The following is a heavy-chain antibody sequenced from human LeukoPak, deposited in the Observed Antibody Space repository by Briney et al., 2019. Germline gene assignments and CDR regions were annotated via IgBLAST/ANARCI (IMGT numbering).Heavy chain of an antibody. CDR2: IYPRDGST. CDR3: ARDQEGFDY. Sequence: ASVKVSCRASGYTFTSNYIHWVRQAPGQGLEWMGMIYPRDGSTSYAQKFQGRVTVTRDTSTSTVHMELSGLRSEDTAVYYCARDQEGFDYWGQGPLVTVSS. J-gene: IGHJ4*02. V-gene: IGHV1-46*01. CDR1: GYTFTSNY.